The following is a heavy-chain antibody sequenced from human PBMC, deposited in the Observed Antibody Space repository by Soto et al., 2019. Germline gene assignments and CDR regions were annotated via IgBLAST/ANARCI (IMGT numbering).Heavy chain of an antibody. V-gene: IGHV2-5*02. J-gene: IGHJ5*02. CDR2: IYWDDDK. CDR1: GFSLSTSGVG. CDR3: AHRRGYSSSHLGAVNWFDP. D-gene: IGHD6-6*01. Sequence: QITLKESGPTLVNPTQTLTLTCTFSGFSLSTSGVGVGWIRQPPGKALEWLALIYWDDDKRYSPSLKSRLTITKDTSKNQVVLTMTNMDPVDTATYYCAHRRGYSSSHLGAVNWFDPWGQGTLVTVSS.